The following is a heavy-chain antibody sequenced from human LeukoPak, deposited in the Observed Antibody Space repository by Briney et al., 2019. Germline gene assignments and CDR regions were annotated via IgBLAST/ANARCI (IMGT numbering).Heavy chain of an antibody. CDR1: GYTFTGYY. Sequence: ASVKVSCKASGYTFTGYYMHWVRQAPGQGLEWMGWINPNSGGTNYAQKFQGRVTMTRDTSISTAYMELSRLRSDDTAVYYCARGTGHLRYFDWLPDYYFDYWGQGTLVTVSS. CDR2: INPNSGGT. J-gene: IGHJ4*02. CDR3: ARGTGHLRYFDWLPDYYFDY. V-gene: IGHV1-2*02. D-gene: IGHD3-9*01.